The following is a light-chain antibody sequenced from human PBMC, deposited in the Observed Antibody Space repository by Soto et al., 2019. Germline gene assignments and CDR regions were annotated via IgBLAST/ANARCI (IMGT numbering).Light chain of an antibody. V-gene: IGLV2-14*01. CDR2: EVS. Sequence: QSALTQPASVSGSPGQSITFPCTGTSSDVGGYNYVSWYQLHPGKAPKLMVYEVSNRPSGVSNRFSGSKSGNTASLTISGLQAEDEADYYCSSYTSSTAYVFGTGTKLTVL. CDR1: SSDVGGYNY. CDR3: SSYTSSTAYV. J-gene: IGLJ1*01.